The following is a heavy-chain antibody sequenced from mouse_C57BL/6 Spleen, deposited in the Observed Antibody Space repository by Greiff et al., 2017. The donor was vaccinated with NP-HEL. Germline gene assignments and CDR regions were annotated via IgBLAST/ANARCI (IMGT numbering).Heavy chain of an antibody. CDR3: ARSFLLLLYYYAMDY. CDR2: IDPANGNT. J-gene: IGHJ4*01. CDR1: GFNIKNTY. Sequence: VHVKQSVAELVRPGASVKLSCTASGFNIKNTYMHWVKQRPEQGLEWIGRIDPANGNTKYAPKFQGKATITADTSSNTAYLQLSSLTSEDTAIYYCARSFLLLLYYYAMDYWGQGTSVTVSS. V-gene: IGHV14-3*01. D-gene: IGHD1-1*01.